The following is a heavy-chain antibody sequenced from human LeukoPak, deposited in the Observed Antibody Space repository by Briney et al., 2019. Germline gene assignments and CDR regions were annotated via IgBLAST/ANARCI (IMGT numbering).Heavy chain of an antibody. V-gene: IGHV3-48*03. CDR2: ISSSGSTI. CDR3: ARDWGYYKAFDY. D-gene: IGHD3-9*01. CDR1: GFTFSSYE. J-gene: IGHJ4*02. Sequence: GGSLRLSCAASGFTFSSYEMNWVRQAPGKGLEWVSYISSSGSTIYYADSVKGRFTISRDNAKHSLYLQMNSLRAEDTAVYYCARDWGYYKAFDYWGQGTLVTVSS.